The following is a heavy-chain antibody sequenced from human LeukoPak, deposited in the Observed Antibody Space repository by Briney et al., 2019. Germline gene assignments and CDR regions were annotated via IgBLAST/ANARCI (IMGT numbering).Heavy chain of an antibody. V-gene: IGHV4-59*04. CDR3: ARHEAQDFDY. J-gene: IGHJ4*02. Sequence: SETLSLTCTVSGGSISSYYWSWIRQPPGKGLEWIGSIYYSGTTYYSSSLKSRVVISVDTSKNQFSLKLSSVTATDTAVYYCARHEAQDFDYWGQGTLVTVSS. CDR1: GGSISSYY. CDR2: IYYSGTT.